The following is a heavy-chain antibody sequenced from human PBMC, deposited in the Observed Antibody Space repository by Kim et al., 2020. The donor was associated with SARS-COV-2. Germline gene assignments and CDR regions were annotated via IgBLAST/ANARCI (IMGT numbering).Heavy chain of an antibody. CDR3: ASRRDGYRATYHY. Sequence: GESLKISCKGSGYSFTSYWIGWVRQMPGKGLEWMGIIYPGDSDTRYSPSFQGQGTISADKSISTAYLQWSSLKASDTAMYYCASRRDGYRATYHYWGQGTLVTVSS. D-gene: IGHD5-12*01. V-gene: IGHV5-51*01. CDR2: IYPGDSDT. CDR1: GYSFTSYW. J-gene: IGHJ4*02.